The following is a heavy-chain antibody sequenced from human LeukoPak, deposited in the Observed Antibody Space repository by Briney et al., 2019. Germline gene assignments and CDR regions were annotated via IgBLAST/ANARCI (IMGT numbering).Heavy chain of an antibody. CDR3: ARLSRKFSGSLDY. CDR2: ISSSGTTI. Sequence: GGSLRLSCAASGVTLINFEMTWVRQAPGKGLEWVSYISSSGTTIYNADSVTGRFTISRDNAKNSMYLLMTSLRAEDTAVYYCARLSRKFSGSLDYWGQGTLVTVSS. CDR1: GVTLINFE. D-gene: IGHD6-13*01. V-gene: IGHV3-48*03. J-gene: IGHJ4*02.